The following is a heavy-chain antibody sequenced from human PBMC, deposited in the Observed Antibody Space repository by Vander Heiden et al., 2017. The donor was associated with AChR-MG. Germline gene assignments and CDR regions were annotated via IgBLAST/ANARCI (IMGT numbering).Heavy chain of an antibody. CDR2: IYYSGST. CDR3: AREGRVVTTLDY. V-gene: IGHV4-61*01. J-gene: IGHJ4*02. CDR1: GGPVSSGSYY. Sequence: QVQLQESGPGLVKPSETLSLTCTVSGGPVSSGSYYWSWIRQPPGKGLEWIGYIYYSGSTNYNPSLKSRVTISVDTSKNQFSLKLSSVTAADTAVYYCAREGRVVTTLDYWGQGTLVTVSS. D-gene: IGHD2-21*02.